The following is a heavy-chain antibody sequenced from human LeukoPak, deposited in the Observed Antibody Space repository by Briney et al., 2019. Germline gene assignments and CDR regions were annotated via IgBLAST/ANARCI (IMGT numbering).Heavy chain of an antibody. CDR2: IKSKTDGGTT. D-gene: IGHD7-27*01. CDR1: GFTFSNAW. CDR3: TTSELGISTGY. Sequence: GGSLRLSCAASGFTFSNAWMSWVRQAPGKGLEWVGRIKSKTDGGTTDYAAPVKGRFTISRDDSKNALYLQMNSLKTEDTAVYCCTTSELGISTGYWGQGTLVTVSS. J-gene: IGHJ4*02. V-gene: IGHV3-15*01.